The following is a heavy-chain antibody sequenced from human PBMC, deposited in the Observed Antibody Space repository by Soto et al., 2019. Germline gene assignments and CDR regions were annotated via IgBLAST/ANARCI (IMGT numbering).Heavy chain of an antibody. CDR1: GFSFSNGW. Sequence: EVQLVESGGGLVKPGGSLRLSCAASGFSFSNGWMSWVRQAPGKGLEWVGRIKSKIHGGTTDYAAHVKGRFTISRDDSKNTLYLEVHSLQTEDIAVYYCSTDEWEWGQGTLVTVSS. V-gene: IGHV3-15*05. CDR2: IKSKIHGGTT. CDR3: STDEWE. D-gene: IGHD1-26*01. J-gene: IGHJ4*02.